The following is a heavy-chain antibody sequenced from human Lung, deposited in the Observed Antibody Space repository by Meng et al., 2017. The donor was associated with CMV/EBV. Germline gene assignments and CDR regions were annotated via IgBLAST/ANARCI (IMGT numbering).Heavy chain of an antibody. CDR2: INPSDNTT. CDR1: GYTLTNYY. CDR3: ARDLGYSSSWYFQYYFDC. V-gene: IGHV1-46*01. Sequence: ASVKVSXKASGYTLTNYYIHWVRQAPGQGLEWMGIINPSDNTTIYAQKFQGRVTMTRDTSTSTVYMELSSLRSGDTALYYCARDLGYSSSWYFQYYFDCWGQGTLVTVSS. D-gene: IGHD6-13*01. J-gene: IGHJ4*02.